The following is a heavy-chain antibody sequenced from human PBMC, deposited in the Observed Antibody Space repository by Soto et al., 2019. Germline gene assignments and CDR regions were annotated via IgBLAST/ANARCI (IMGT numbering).Heavy chain of an antibody. Sequence: ASVKVSCKASGYTFTTHGISWVRQAPGQGLEWMGWTSPYNGKTTYAQKVQGRVTMTTDTSTSTAYMELRGLRSDDTAVYYCARVDDYVWGSFRPWGQGTQVTVPQ. CDR1: GYTFTTHG. V-gene: IGHV1-18*04. CDR3: ARVDDYVWGSFRP. D-gene: IGHD3-16*02. CDR2: TSPYNGKT. J-gene: IGHJ4*02.